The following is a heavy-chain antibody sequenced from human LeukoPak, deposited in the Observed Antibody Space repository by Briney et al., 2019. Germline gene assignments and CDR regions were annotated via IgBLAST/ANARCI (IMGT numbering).Heavy chain of an antibody. CDR2: TSHSGTT. V-gene: IGHV4-39*01. CDR1: GGSITTSSYY. Sequence: SETLSLTCTVSGGSITTSSYYWGWVRQPPGEGLEWFGCTSHSGTTFYSPSLRSLVSISVDTSNSQFSLKLSSMTATDTAVYYCAKTTRASIRSAFDIWGQGTLVTVSS. D-gene: IGHD1-7*01. J-gene: IGHJ3*02. CDR3: AKTTRASIRSAFDI.